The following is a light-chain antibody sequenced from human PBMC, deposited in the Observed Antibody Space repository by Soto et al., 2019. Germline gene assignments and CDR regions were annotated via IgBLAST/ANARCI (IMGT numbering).Light chain of an antibody. J-gene: IGKJ2*01. CDR1: QGIGKY. Sequence: DIQMTQSPSSLSASVGDRVTITCQASQGIGKYLNWYQQKPGKAPNLLIYDASNLETGVPSRIIGSGAEGDVSFTISSLLPEDIATYYCLQYDYLPHTFGQGTELEI. CDR2: DAS. CDR3: LQYDYLPHT. V-gene: IGKV1-33*01.